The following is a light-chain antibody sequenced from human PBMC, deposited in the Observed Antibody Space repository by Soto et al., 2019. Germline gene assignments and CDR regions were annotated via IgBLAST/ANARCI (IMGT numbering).Light chain of an antibody. J-gene: IGKJ1*01. CDR1: QSVSSSY. Sequence: EIVLTQSPGTLSLSPGERATLSCRASQSVSSSYLAWYQQKAGQAPRLLIYGASNRATGIPDRFSGSGSGTDFILTISRLEPEDFAVYYCQQYGSSPRTFGQGTKVDIK. CDR2: GAS. V-gene: IGKV3-20*01. CDR3: QQYGSSPRT.